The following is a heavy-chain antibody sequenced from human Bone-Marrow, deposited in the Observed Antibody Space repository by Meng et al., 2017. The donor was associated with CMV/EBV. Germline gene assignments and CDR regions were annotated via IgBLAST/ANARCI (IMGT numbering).Heavy chain of an antibody. V-gene: IGHV2-70D*14. CDR1: GFSLSTSGMR. CDR2: IDWDDDK. Sequence: SGPTLAKPTQTLTLTCTFSGFSLSTSGMRVSWIRQPPVKALQWLARIDWDDDKFYSTSLKTRPTIPKDTSKNQVVLTMTNMDPVDTATYYCARIPDPYPKDAFDIWGQGTMVPVSS. J-gene: IGHJ3*02. CDR3: ARIPDPYPKDAFDI.